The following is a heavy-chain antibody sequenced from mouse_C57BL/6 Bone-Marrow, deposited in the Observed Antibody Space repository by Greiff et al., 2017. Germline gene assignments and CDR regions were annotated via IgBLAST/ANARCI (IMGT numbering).Heavy chain of an antibody. CDR2: IWTGGGT. Sequence: QVQLQQSGPGLVAPSQSLSITCTVSGFSLTSYAISWVRQPPGKGLEWLGVIWTGGGTNYNSALKSRLSISKDNSKSQAFLKMNSLQTDDTARYYCARGGTVVATGYFDYWGQGTTLTVSS. V-gene: IGHV2-9-1*01. D-gene: IGHD1-1*01. CDR1: GFSLTSYA. J-gene: IGHJ2*01. CDR3: ARGGTVVATGYFDY.